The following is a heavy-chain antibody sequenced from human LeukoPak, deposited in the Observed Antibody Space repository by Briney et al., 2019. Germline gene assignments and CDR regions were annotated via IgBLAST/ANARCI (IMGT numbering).Heavy chain of an antibody. D-gene: IGHD3-16*02. V-gene: IGHV1-2*02. CDR3: ARDRVVNRLGELSPPDY. CDR2: INPNINGT. J-gene: IGHJ4*02. Sequence: ASVKVSCKASGYTFTGYYIHWVRQAPGQGLEWMGWINPNINGTDYAQKFQGRVTMTGDRSISTAYMELSRLRSDDTAVYYCARDRVVNRLGELSPPDYWGQGTLVTVSS. CDR1: GYTFTGYY.